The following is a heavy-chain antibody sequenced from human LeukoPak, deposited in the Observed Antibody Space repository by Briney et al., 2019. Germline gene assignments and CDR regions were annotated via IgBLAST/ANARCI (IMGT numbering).Heavy chain of an antibody. V-gene: IGHV4-34*01. CDR3: AKESCSGGSCYIFDY. J-gene: IGHJ4*02. Sequence: SETLSLTXGVYGGSFSGYYWSWIRQPPGKGVEWIGVINHSGSTNYNPSLKSRVTISVDTSKNQFSLKLSSVTAADTAVYYCAKESCSGGSCYIFDYWGQGTLVTVSS. D-gene: IGHD2-15*01. CDR1: GGSFSGYY. CDR2: INHSGST.